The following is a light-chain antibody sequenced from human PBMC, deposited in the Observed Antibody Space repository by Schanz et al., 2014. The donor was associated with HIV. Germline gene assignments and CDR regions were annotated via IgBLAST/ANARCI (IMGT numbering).Light chain of an antibody. J-gene: IGKJ1*01. V-gene: IGKV3-11*01. CDR2: DAS. CDR1: QSVSAY. CDR3: QQYNNWPPGP. Sequence: EIVLTQSPVTLSLSPGERATLSCRASQSVSAYLAWYQQKPGQAPRLLIYDASNRATGIPARFSGSGSGTDFTLTSSSLEPEDFAVYYCQQYNNWPPGPFGQGTKVEIK.